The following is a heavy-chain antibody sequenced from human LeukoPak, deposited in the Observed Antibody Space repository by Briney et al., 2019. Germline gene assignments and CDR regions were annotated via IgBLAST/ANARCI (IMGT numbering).Heavy chain of an antibody. CDR2: IIPIFGIV. J-gene: IGHJ4*02. CDR3: ARTPAIYDISGYFDY. CDR1: GYTFTGYY. D-gene: IGHD3-22*01. Sequence: ASVKVSCKASGYTFTGYYMHWVRQAPGQGLEWMGGIIPIFGIVNYAQEFQGRVTITADESTSTAYMELSSLRSEDTAVYYCARTPAIYDISGYFDYWGQGTLITVSS. V-gene: IGHV1-69*13.